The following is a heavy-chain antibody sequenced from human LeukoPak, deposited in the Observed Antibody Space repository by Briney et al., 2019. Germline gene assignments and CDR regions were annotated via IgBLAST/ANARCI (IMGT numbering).Heavy chain of an antibody. Sequence: GGSLRLSCAASGFTFSSYGMHWARQAPGKGLEWVAVIWYDGSNKYYADSVKGRFTISRDNSKNTLYLQMNSLRAEDTAVYYCARGRVVVPAAIPNYYFDYWGQGTLVTVSS. V-gene: IGHV3-33*01. J-gene: IGHJ4*02. CDR1: GFTFSSYG. CDR2: IWYDGSNK. D-gene: IGHD2-2*01. CDR3: ARGRVVVPAAIPNYYFDY.